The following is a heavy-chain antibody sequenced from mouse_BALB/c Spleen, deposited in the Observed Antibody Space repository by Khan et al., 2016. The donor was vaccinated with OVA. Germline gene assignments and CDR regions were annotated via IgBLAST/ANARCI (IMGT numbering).Heavy chain of an antibody. V-gene: IGHV1S137*01. CDR3: ARGDSLLRLRGMDY. CDR1: GDTFSDYA. D-gene: IGHD1-2*01. J-gene: IGHJ4*01. CDR2: ISTYNGNT. Sequence: QVQLKESGPEVVRPGVSVKISCKGSGDTFSDYAMHWVKQSHAKNLVWIGVISTYNGNTSYNQTFKGKATMTVDKSSSTASMALARLTSEDSAIFNGARGDSLLRLRGMDYWGQGTSVTVSS.